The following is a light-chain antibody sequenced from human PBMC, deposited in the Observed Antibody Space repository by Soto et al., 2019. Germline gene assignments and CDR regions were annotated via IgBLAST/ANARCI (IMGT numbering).Light chain of an antibody. V-gene: IGLV3-21*04. Sequence: SNELTQPPAVSVAPGETATITCGGDNIGGKSVHWYQQKPGQAPVLIIYYDVSRPSGIPERFSGSNSGNTATLTISRVEAGDEADFYCQVWDGTSDHSVVFGGGTKLTVL. CDR2: YDV. CDR1: NIGGKS. J-gene: IGLJ2*01. CDR3: QVWDGTSDHSVV.